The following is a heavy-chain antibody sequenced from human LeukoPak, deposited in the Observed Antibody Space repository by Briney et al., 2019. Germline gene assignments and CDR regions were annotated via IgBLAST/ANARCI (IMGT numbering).Heavy chain of an antibody. CDR3: ARSGYSHGYYTNWFDP. CDR1: GGSISSSSYY. V-gene: IGHV4-39*01. D-gene: IGHD5-18*01. J-gene: IGHJ5*02. Sequence: SETLSLTCTVSGGSISSSSYYWGWIRQPPGKGLEWIGSIYYSGSTYYNPSLKSPVTISVDTSKNQFSLKLSSVTAADTAVYYCARSGYSHGYYTNWFDPWGQGTLVTVSS. CDR2: IYYSGST.